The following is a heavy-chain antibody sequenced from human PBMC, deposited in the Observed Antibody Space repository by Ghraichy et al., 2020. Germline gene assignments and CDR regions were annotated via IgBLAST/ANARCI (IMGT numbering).Heavy chain of an antibody. J-gene: IGHJ4*02. V-gene: IGHV3-64D*06. Sequence: GGSLRLSCSASGFTFSSYAMHWVRQAPGKGLEYVSAISSNGGSTYYADSVKGRFTISRDNSKNTLYLQMSSLRAEDTAVYYCVPRLGATTPIWFDYWGQGTLVTVSS. CDR3: VPRLGATTPIWFDY. CDR2: ISSNGGST. CDR1: GFTFSSYA. D-gene: IGHD1-26*01.